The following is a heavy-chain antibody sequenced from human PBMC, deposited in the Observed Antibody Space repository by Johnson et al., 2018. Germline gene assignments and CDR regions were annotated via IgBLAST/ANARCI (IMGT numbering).Heavy chain of an antibody. V-gene: IGHV3-9*01. CDR2: ISWNSGSI. CDR1: GFTFDDYA. J-gene: IGHJ1*01. CDR3: AKDSSGDLSNFQH. D-gene: IGHD3-22*01. Sequence: QLVQSGGGLVQPGRSLRLSCAASGFTFDDYAMHWVRQAPGKGLEWVSGISWNSGSIGYADSVKGRFTISRDNRKNSLYLQMNSLRAEDTALYYCAKDSSGDLSNFQHWGQGTLVTVSS.